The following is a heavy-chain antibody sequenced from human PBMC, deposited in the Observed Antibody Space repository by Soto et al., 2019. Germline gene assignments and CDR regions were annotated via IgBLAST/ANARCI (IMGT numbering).Heavy chain of an antibody. J-gene: IGHJ3*02. CDR2: INPATGAA. CDR1: GYPVTAYY. Sequence: QLHLVQSGAVVKKPGASVTVSCSASGYPVTAYYMHWVRQAPGRGLEWMGGINPATGAAKYTQTFQGRGTSTRDTSTSTVFIELSGLTSEDTAVFYCARGGGVGVAGSAAFDMWGQGTLVTVSS. V-gene: IGHV1-2*01. D-gene: IGHD3-3*01. CDR3: ARGGGVGVAGSAAFDM.